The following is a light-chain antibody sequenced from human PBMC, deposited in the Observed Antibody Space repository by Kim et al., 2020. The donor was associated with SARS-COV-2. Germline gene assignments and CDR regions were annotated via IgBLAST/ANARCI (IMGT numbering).Light chain of an antibody. Sequence: ASVGERVTITCRASQRVSTWLAWYQQKPGNAPKLLIYDASSLESGVPSRFSGRGSGTEFTLTISSLQPDDFATYYCQQYNSYAPDTFGQGTTLEI. CDR2: DAS. V-gene: IGKV1-5*01. J-gene: IGKJ2*01. CDR1: QRVSTW. CDR3: QQYNSYAPDT.